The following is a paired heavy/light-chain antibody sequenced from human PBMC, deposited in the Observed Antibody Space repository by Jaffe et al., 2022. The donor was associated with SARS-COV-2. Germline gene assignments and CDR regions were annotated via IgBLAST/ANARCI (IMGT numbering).Light chain of an antibody. V-gene: IGKV1-5*03. J-gene: IGKJ4*01. CDR1: QSISSW. CDR2: HTS. CDR3: QQYNSYST. Sequence: DIQMTQSPSTLSASVGDRVTITCRASQSISSWLAWYQQKPGKAPKLLVSHTSTLESGVPSRFSGSRSGTEFTLTISSLQPDDFATYYCQQYNSYSTFGGGTKVEIK.
Heavy chain of an antibody. CDR1: GDSISTSDYC. J-gene: IGHJ4*02. Sequence: QLQLQESGPELVKPSETLSLTCTVSGDSISTSDYCWGWIRQPPGKGLEWIGSVHYGGTTYFSPSLRSRVTMSIDTSKNQFSLNLKSMTAADTAVYYCARRPKGPYYYDTISSYYFDFWAQGTLVTVSS. CDR3: ARRPKGPYYYDTISSYYFDF. D-gene: IGHD3-22*01. CDR2: VHYGGTT. V-gene: IGHV4-39*01.